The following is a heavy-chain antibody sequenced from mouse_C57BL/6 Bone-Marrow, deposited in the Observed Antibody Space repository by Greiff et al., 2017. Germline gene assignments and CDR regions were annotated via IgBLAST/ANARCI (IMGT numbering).Heavy chain of an antibody. V-gene: IGHV7-3*01. Sequence: DVMLVESGGGLVQPGGSLSLSCAASGFTFTDYYMSWVRQPPGKALEWLGFIRNKANGYTTEYSASVKGRFTISRDNSQSILYLQMNALRAEDSATYYCAGGNYPYYAMDYWGQGTSVTVSS. J-gene: IGHJ4*01. CDR2: IRNKANGYTT. D-gene: IGHD2-1*01. CDR1: GFTFTDYY. CDR3: AGGNYPYYAMDY.